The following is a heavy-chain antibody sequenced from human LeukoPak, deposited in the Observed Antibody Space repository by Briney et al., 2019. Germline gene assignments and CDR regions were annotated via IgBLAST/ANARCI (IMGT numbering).Heavy chain of an antibody. Sequence: ASVTVSCKASGGTFSSYAISWVRQAPGQGLEWMGGIIPIFGTANYAQKFQGRVTITADESTSTAYMELSSLRSEDTAVYYCARVSSGWYYFDYWGQGTLVTVSS. CDR3: ARVSSGWYYFDY. CDR2: IIPIFGTA. D-gene: IGHD6-19*01. CDR1: GGTFSSYA. V-gene: IGHV1-69*13. J-gene: IGHJ4*02.